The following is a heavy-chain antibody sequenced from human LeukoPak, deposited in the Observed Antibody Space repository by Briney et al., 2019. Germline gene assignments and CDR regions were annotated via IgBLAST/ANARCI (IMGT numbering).Heavy chain of an antibody. Sequence: SETLSLTCTVSGGSISSYYWSWIRQPAGKGLEWIGRIYTSGSTNYNPSLKSRVTMSVDTSKNQFSLKLSSVTAADTAVYYCARGQALYYDYIWGSYRYTGFDYWGQGTLVTVSS. D-gene: IGHD3-16*02. V-gene: IGHV4-4*07. CDR3: ARGQALYYDYIWGSYRYTGFDY. CDR1: GGSISSYY. J-gene: IGHJ4*02. CDR2: IYTSGST.